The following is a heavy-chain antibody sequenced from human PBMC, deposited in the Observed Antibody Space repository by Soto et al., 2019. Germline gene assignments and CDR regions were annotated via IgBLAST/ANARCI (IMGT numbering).Heavy chain of an antibody. J-gene: IGHJ3*02. Sequence: EVRLVESGGGLVKPGGSLRLSCAASGFTFSSYSMNWVRQAPGKGLEWVSSISSSSSYIYYADSVKGRFTISRDNAKNSLYLQMNSLRAEDTAVYYCARDQRYDYGDQANPDAFDIWGQGTMVTVSS. V-gene: IGHV3-21*01. CDR3: ARDQRYDYGDQANPDAFDI. CDR2: ISSSSSYI. CDR1: GFTFSSYS. D-gene: IGHD4-17*01.